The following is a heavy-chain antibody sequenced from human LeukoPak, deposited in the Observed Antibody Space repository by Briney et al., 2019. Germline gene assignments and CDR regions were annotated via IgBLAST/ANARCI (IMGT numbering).Heavy chain of an antibody. D-gene: IGHD3-22*01. CDR2: IIPILGIA. V-gene: IGHV1-69*04. CDR1: GGTFSSYA. Sequence: ASVKVSCKASGGTFSSYAISWVRQAPGQGLEWMGRIIPILGIANYAQKFQGRVTITADKSTSTAYMELSSLRSEDTAVYYCARDSINYYDSSGYNRWDAFDIWGQGTMVTVSS. J-gene: IGHJ3*02. CDR3: ARDSINYYDSSGYNRWDAFDI.